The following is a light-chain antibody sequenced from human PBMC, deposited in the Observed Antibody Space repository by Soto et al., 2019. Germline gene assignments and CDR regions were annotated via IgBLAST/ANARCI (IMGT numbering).Light chain of an antibody. V-gene: IGKV1-27*01. Sequence: DIQMTQSPSSLSASVGDRVTITCRASESIYNHLAWYQQRPGEVPKLLIYAASTLLSGVPSRFIGSGSGTDFTLTINSLQPEDVATDYCQKYDNAPLTFGGGTRVEIK. CDR1: ESIYNH. CDR3: QKYDNAPLT. J-gene: IGKJ4*01. CDR2: AAS.